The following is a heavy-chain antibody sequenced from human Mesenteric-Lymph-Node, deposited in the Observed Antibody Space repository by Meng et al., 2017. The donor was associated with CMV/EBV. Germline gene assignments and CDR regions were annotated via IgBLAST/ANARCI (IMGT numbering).Heavy chain of an antibody. Sequence: GGSLRLSCTASGLIFDDYTIHWVRQAPGKSLEWVSLISWDAADIYYADSVKGRFTISRDNSKNSVYLQMNSLRIEDTGLYYCAKGHQRLIKYFYGMDVWGQGTTVTVSS. D-gene: IGHD6-25*01. J-gene: IGHJ6*02. CDR2: ISWDAADI. CDR1: GLIFDDYT. V-gene: IGHV3-43*01. CDR3: AKGHQRLIKYFYGMDV.